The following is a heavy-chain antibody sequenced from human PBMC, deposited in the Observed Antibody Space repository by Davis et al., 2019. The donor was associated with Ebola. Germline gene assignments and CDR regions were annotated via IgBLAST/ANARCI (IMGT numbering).Heavy chain of an antibody. CDR3: AREPAGGWYFDL. CDR1: GGTFSSNT. Sequence: AASVKVSCKASGGTFSSNTISWVRQAPGQGLEWMGRIIPIRGIANYAQKFQGRVTINVDKSTSTAYMELSSLRSEDTAVYYCAREPAGGWYFDLWGRGTLVTVSS. CDR2: IIPIRGIA. J-gene: IGHJ2*01. V-gene: IGHV1-69*04.